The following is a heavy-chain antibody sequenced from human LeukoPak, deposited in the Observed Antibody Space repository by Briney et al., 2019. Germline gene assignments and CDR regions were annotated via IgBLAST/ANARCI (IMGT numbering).Heavy chain of an antibody. CDR2: IYHSGST. D-gene: IGHD2-15*01. J-gene: IGHJ5*02. CDR3: ARAPPIGYCSGGSCYGWFDP. V-gene: IGHV4-30-2*01. CDR1: GGSISSGGYS. Sequence: SETLSLTCAVSGGSISSGGYSWSWIRQPAGKGLEWIGYIYHSGSTYYNPSLKSRVTISVDRSKNQFSLKLSSVTAADTAVYYCARAPPIGYCSGGSCYGWFDPWGQGTLVTVSS.